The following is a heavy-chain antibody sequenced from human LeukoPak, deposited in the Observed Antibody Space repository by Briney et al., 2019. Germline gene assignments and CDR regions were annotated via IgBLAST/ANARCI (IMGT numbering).Heavy chain of an antibody. Sequence: SETLSLTCAVYGGSFSGYYWSWIRQPPGKGLEWIGEINHSGSTNYNPSLKSRVTISVDTSKNQFSLKLSSVTAADTAVYYCARHKTPPPERRNYYGSGAAEVGFDYWGQGTLVTVSS. CDR1: GGSFSGYY. J-gene: IGHJ4*02. D-gene: IGHD3-10*01. V-gene: IGHV4-34*01. CDR2: INHSGST. CDR3: ARHKTPPPERRNYYGSGAAEVGFDY.